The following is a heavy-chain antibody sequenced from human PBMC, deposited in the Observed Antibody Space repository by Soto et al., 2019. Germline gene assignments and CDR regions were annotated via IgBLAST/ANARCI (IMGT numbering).Heavy chain of an antibody. CDR1: GFTFSSYS. V-gene: IGHV3-23*01. CDR2: IGGSGGGT. J-gene: IGHJ4*02. D-gene: IGHD5-18*01. Sequence: GWSLRISCTTSGFTFSSYSMSWVRQAPGKGLEWVAAIGGSGGGTYYGDSLKGRVTISRDDSNSIAYLQLNSLKTEDTAVYYCSNSGTAINNKCMDCWGQGALVTVSS. CDR3: SNSGTAINNKCMDC.